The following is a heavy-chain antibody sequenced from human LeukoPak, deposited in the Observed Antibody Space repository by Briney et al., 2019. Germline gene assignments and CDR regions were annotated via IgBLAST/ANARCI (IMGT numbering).Heavy chain of an antibody. Sequence: ASVKVSCKASGYTFTSYDINWVRQATGQGVEWMGWMNPNSGNTGYAQKFQGRVTMTRNTSISTAYMELSSLRSEDTAVYYCARLIGGSGSYYKFYYYYGMDVWGQGTTVTVSS. J-gene: IGHJ6*02. CDR1: GYTFTSYD. D-gene: IGHD3-10*01. V-gene: IGHV1-8*01. CDR2: MNPNSGNT. CDR3: ARLIGGSGSYYKFYYYYGMDV.